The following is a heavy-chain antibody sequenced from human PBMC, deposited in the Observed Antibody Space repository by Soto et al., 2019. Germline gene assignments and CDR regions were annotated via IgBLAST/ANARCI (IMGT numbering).Heavy chain of an antibody. CDR2: INHSGST. D-gene: IGHD2-2*01. CDR3: ARCISTSFYYGMDV. V-gene: IGHV4-34*01. CDR1: GGSFSGYY. Sequence: QVQLQQWGAGLLKPSETLSLTCAVYGGSFSGYYWSWIRQPPGKGLEWIGEINHSGSTNYNPSLKSRVTISVDTSKNQFSLKLSSVTAADTAVYYCARCISTSFYYGMDVWGQGTTVTVSS. J-gene: IGHJ6*02.